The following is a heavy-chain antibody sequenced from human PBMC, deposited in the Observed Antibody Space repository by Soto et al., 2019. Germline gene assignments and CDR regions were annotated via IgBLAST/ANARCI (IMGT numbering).Heavy chain of an antibody. J-gene: IGHJ6*02. V-gene: IGHV3-53*02. Sequence: EVQVLATGGGLIQPGGSLRLSCAASGFTVNSNYMSWVRQAPGEGLQWVSITNTGGTTYYADSVKGRFTVSRDNSKNTLYLQMKSLRAEDTAVYYCAKGDCFILAVWGQGTTVSVSS. CDR2: TNTGGTT. CDR1: GFTVNSNY. CDR3: AKGDCFILAV. D-gene: IGHD2-21*02.